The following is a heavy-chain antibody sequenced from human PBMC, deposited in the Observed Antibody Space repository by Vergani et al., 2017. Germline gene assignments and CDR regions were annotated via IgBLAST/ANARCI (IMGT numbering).Heavy chain of an antibody. Sequence: QLQLQESGPGLVKPSETLSLTCTVSGGSISSSSYSWGWIRQPPGKGLEWIGSIYYSGSTYYNPSLKSRVTISVDTSKNQFSLKLSSVTAADTAEYYCARGNWNLVLARDYWGQGTLVTVSS. D-gene: IGHD1-7*01. CDR1: GGSISSSSYS. CDR2: IYYSGST. CDR3: ARGNWNLVLARDY. V-gene: IGHV4-39*07. J-gene: IGHJ4*02.